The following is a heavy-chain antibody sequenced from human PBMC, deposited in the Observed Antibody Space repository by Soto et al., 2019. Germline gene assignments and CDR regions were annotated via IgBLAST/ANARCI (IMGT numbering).Heavy chain of an antibody. J-gene: IGHJ4*02. Sequence: PGESLPISCKGSGYNFAGYWIAWVRQMPGKGLELMGIIYPSDSDTRYRPSFQGQVTISADKSISSAYLQWSSLRASDTAMYYCARGGVSTRTFDYWGQGTPVTVSS. D-gene: IGHD3-3*01. V-gene: IGHV5-51*01. CDR1: GYNFAGYW. CDR2: IYPSDSDT. CDR3: ARGGVSTRTFDY.